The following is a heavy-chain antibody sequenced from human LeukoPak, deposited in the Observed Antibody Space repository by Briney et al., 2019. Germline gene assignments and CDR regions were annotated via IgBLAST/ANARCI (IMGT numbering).Heavy chain of an antibody. CDR3: ARDFPFIAAAGSHPYYYYYMDV. D-gene: IGHD6-13*01. CDR1: GFTLSSYS. Sequence: GGSLRLSCAASGFTLSSYSMNWVRQAPGKGLEWVSSISSSSSYIYYADSVKGRFTISRDNAKNSLYLQMNSLRAEDTAVYYCARDFPFIAAAGSHPYYYYYMDVWGKGTTVTVSS. CDR2: ISSSSSYI. J-gene: IGHJ6*03. V-gene: IGHV3-21*01.